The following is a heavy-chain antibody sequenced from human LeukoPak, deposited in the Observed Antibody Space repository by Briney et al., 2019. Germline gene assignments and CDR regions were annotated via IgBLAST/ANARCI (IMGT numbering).Heavy chain of an antibody. CDR3: AKAPYYDFWSGYYFDY. Sequence: PGGSLRLSCAASGFTFSSYAMSWVRQAPGKGLERVSAISGSGGSTYYADSVKGRFTISRDNSKNTLYLQMNSLRAEDTAVYYCAKAPYYDFWSGYYFDYWGQGTLVTVSS. J-gene: IGHJ4*02. CDR1: GFTFSSYA. V-gene: IGHV3-23*01. D-gene: IGHD3-3*01. CDR2: ISGSGGST.